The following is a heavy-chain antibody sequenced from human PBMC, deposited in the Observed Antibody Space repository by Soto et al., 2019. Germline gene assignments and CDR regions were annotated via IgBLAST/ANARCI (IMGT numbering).Heavy chain of an antibody. CDR3: ARSQRLHNWFDP. CDR2: ISAYNGNK. J-gene: IGHJ5*02. Sequence: QVQLVQSGAEVKKPGASVKVSCKASGYTFTSYGISWVRQAPGQGLEWRGWISAYNGNKNYAQKLQGRVPMTTDTSTRTAYMELRSLRSDDTAVYYCARSQRLHNWFDPWGQGTLVTVSS. D-gene: IGHD1-1*01. V-gene: IGHV1-18*01. CDR1: GYTFTSYG.